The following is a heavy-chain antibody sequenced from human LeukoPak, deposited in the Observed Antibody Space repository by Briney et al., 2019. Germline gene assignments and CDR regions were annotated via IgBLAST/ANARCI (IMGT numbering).Heavy chain of an antibody. CDR1: GYTFTVYY. CDR2: INPNSGGT. CDR3: ARGAHYHDSSEGYDY. J-gene: IGHJ4*02. V-gene: IGHV1-2*02. Sequence: ASVKVSCKASGYTFTVYYMHWVRQAPGQGLEWMGWINPNSGGTNYAQKFQGRVTMTRDTSISAAYMEVSRLRSDDTAVYYCARGAHYHDSSEGYDYWGQGTLVTVSS. D-gene: IGHD3-22*01.